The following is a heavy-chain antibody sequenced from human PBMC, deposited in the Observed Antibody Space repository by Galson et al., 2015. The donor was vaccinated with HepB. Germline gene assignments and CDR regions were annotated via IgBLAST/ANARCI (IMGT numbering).Heavy chain of an antibody. J-gene: IGHJ5*02. V-gene: IGHV3-74*01. CDR2: INSDGSST. CDR1: GFTFSSYW. CDR3: ARAQGGGSYNWFDP. Sequence: SLRLSCAASGFTFSSYWMHWVRQAPGKGLVWVSRINSDGSSTSYADSVKGRFTISRDNAKNTLYLQMNSLRAEDTAVYYCARAQGGGSYNWFDPWGQGTPVTVSS. D-gene: IGHD1-26*01.